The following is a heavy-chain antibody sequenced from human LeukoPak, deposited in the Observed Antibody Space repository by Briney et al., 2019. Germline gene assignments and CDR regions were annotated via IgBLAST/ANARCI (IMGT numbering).Heavy chain of an antibody. CDR1: GFTFSSYS. D-gene: IGHD6-6*01. CDR2: ISSSSSTM. V-gene: IGHV3-48*02. Sequence: GGSLRLSCAASGFTFSSYSMNWVRQAPGKGLEGVSYISSSSSTMYYADSVKGRFTISRDNAKNSLYLQMNSLRDEDTAVYYCARRRSSSSGLSYWGQGTLVSVSS. CDR3: ARRRSSSSGLSY. J-gene: IGHJ4*02.